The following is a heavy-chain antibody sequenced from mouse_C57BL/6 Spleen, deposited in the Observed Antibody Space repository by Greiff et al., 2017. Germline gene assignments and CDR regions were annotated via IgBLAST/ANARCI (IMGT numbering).Heavy chain of an antibody. J-gene: IGHJ4*01. CDR3: ARRGTIYDGPYYAMDY. V-gene: IGHV5-6*02. CDR2: ISSGGSYT. Sequence: EVMLVESGGDLVKPGGSLTLSCAASGFTFSSYGMSWVRQTPDKRLEWVATISSGGSYTYYPDSVKGRFTISRDNAKNTLYLQMSSLKSEDTAMYYCARRGTIYDGPYYAMDYWGQGTSVTVSS. CDR1: GFTFSSYG. D-gene: IGHD2-3*01.